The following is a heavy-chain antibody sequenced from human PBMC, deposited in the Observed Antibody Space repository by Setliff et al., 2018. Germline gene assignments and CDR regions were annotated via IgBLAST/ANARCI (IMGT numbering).Heavy chain of an antibody. J-gene: IGHJ3*02. CDR2: IGARNVKT. CDR3: ARRWETGDQDAYDI. V-gene: IGHV1-18*04. CDR1: GYTFTTYG. Sequence: ASVKVSCKASGYTFTTYGISWVRQAPGQGLEWMGWIGARNVKTNYAQKFQDRVTMTTDTSTSKGYMELRSLTSDDTVVYYCARRWETGDQDAYDIWGQGTMVTVSS. D-gene: IGHD7-27*01.